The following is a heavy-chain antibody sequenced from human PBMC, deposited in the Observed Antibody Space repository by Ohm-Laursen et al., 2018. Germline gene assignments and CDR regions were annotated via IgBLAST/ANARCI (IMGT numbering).Heavy chain of an antibody. CDR2: ISWNNGYI. V-gene: IGHV3-9*01. D-gene: IGHD5-24*01. Sequence: SLRLSCAASGFTFDSYAMHWVRQAPGKGLEWVSGISWNNGYIGYADSVKGRFTISRDNAKNSLYLQMNSLRAEDTAIYFCARFRDGYSPLDYWGQGTLVTVSS. CDR1: GFTFDSYA. J-gene: IGHJ4*02. CDR3: ARFRDGYSPLDY.